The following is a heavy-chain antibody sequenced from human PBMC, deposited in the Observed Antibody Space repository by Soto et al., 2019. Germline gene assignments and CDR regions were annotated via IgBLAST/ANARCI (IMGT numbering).Heavy chain of an antibody. CDR1: GGSFSGYY. Sequence: SETLSLTCAVYGGSFSGYYWSWIRQPPGKGLEWIGEIDHSGSTNYNPSLKSRVTISVDTSKNQFSLKLSSVTAADTAVYHCARFRITMVRGVANWFDPWGQGTLVTVSS. D-gene: IGHD3-10*01. J-gene: IGHJ5*02. V-gene: IGHV4-34*01. CDR3: ARFRITMVRGVANWFDP. CDR2: IDHSGST.